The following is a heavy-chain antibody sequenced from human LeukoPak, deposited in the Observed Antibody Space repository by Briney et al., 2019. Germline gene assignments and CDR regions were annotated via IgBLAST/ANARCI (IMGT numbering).Heavy chain of an antibody. CDR1: GFTFSSYW. CDR2: INSDGSST. V-gene: IGHV3-74*01. J-gene: IGHJ4*02. D-gene: IGHD4-17*01. Sequence: PGGSLRLSCAASGFTFSSYWMHWVRQAPGKGLVWVSRINSDGSSTSYAGSVKGRFTISRDNAKNTLYLQMNSLRAEDTAVYYCAKDLFEKIHDYGDYGTTPEFTPNDYWGQGTLVTVSS. CDR3: AKDLFEKIHDYGDYGTTPEFTPNDY.